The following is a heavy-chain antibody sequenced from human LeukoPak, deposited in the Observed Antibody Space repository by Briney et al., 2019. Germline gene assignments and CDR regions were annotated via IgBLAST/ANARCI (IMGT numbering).Heavy chain of an antibody. CDR3: AKAAYDILTGPIDY. D-gene: IGHD3-9*01. CDR2: ISGSGGST. V-gene: IGHV3-23*01. Sequence: GGSLRLSCAASGFTFSSYAMSWARQAPGKGLEWVSAISGSGGSTYYADSVKGRFTISRDNSKNTLYLQMNSLRAEDTAVYYCAKAAYDILTGPIDYWGQGTLVTVSS. J-gene: IGHJ4*02. CDR1: GFTFSSYA.